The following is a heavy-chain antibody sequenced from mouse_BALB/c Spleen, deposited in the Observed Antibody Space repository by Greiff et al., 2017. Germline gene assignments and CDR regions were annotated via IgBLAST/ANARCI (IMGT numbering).Heavy chain of an antibody. J-gene: IGHJ4*01. V-gene: IGHV5-4*02. CDR3: ASDYDYDDAMDY. CDR1: GFTFSDYY. D-gene: IGHD2-4*01. Sequence: EVKLVESGGGLVKPGGSLKLSCAASGFTFSDYYMYWVRQTPEKRLEWVATISDGGSYTYYPDSVKGRFTISRDNAKNNLYLQMSSLKSEDTAMYYCASDYDYDDAMDYWGQGTSVTVSS. CDR2: ISDGGSYT.